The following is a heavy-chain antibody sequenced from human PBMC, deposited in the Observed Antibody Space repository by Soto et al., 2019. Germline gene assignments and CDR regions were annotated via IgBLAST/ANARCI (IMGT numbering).Heavy chain of an antibody. J-gene: IGHJ5*02. D-gene: IGHD3-22*01. Sequence: GASVQVSCKASGYTFTGYYIHWVRQAPGQGLAWVGWINPKTGATNSAQRFQGRVTMTRDTSITTAYMDLSSLTSDDTATYFCAKTYDGSGQPSHWFGPWGQGTPVTVSS. V-gene: IGHV1-2*02. CDR3: AKTYDGSGQPSHWFGP. CDR1: GYTFTGYY. CDR2: INPKTGAT.